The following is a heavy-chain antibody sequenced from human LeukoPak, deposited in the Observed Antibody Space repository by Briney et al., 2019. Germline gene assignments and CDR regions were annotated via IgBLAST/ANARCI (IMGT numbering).Heavy chain of an antibody. Sequence: PSETLSLTCTVSGGSISSSSYYWGWIRQPPGKGLEWIGEINHSGSTNYNPSLKSRVTISVDTSKSQFSLKLSSVTAADTAVYYCARENRQQLWLLVQGPKDDAFDIWGQGTMVTVSS. CDR2: INHSGST. CDR1: GGSISSSSYY. CDR3: ARENRQQLWLLVQGPKDDAFDI. D-gene: IGHD5-18*01. V-gene: IGHV4-39*07. J-gene: IGHJ3*02.